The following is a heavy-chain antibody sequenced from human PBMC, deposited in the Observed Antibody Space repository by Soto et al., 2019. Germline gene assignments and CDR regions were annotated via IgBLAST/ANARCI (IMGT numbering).Heavy chain of an antibody. J-gene: IGHJ4*02. V-gene: IGHV3-30*18. Sequence: QVQLVESGGGVVQPGRSLRLSCAASGFSFSTYGMHWVRQAPGKGLEWVALISYDGSNKYYADSVKGRFTISRDNSKSTLFLQMNSLRAEDTAVYYCGKSGSGSYASSDYWGQGTLVTVSS. CDR2: ISYDGSNK. CDR3: GKSGSGSYASSDY. D-gene: IGHD3-10*01. CDR1: GFSFSTYG.